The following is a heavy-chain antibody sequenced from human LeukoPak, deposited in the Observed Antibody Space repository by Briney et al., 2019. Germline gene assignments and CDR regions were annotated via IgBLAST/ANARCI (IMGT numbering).Heavy chain of an antibody. Sequence: GESLKISCKGSGYSFTSYWIGWVRQMPGKGLEWMGIIYPGDSDTRYSPSFQGQITISADKSISTAYLQWSSLKASDTAMYYCAGRHYYDSSGYYYVGAFDIWGQGTMVTVSS. CDR2: IYPGDSDT. V-gene: IGHV5-51*01. CDR1: GYSFTSYW. CDR3: AGRHYYDSSGYYYVGAFDI. D-gene: IGHD3-22*01. J-gene: IGHJ3*02.